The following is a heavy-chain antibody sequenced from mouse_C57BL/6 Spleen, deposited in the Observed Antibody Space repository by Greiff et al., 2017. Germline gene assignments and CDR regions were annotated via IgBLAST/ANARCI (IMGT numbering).Heavy chain of an antibody. D-gene: IGHD1-1*01. CDR1: GYAFSSSW. J-gene: IGHJ2*01. Sequence: QVQLKQSGPELVKPGASVKISCKASGYAFSSSWMNWVKQRPGKGLEWIGRIYPGDGDTNYNGKFKGKATLTADKSSSTAYMQLSSLTSEDSAVYFCARTVVAPTFDYWGQGTTLTVSS. V-gene: IGHV1-82*01. CDR3: ARTVVAPTFDY. CDR2: IYPGDGDT.